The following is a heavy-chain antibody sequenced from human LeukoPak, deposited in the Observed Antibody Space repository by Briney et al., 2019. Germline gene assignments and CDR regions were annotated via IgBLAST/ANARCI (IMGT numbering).Heavy chain of an antibody. CDR1: GYTFTSYY. V-gene: IGHV1-46*01. D-gene: IGHD2-8*01. CDR3: ARGRMVYDLYYYYYGMDV. J-gene: IGHJ6*02. Sequence: ASVKVSCKASGYTFTSYYMHWVRQAPGQGLEWMGIINPSGGSTSYAQKFQGRVTMTRDTSTSTVYMELSSLRSEDTAVYYCARGRMVYDLYYYYYGMDVWGQGTTVTVSS. CDR2: INPSGGST.